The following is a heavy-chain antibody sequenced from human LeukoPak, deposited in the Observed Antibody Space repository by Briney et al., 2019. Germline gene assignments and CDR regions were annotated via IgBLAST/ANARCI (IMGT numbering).Heavy chain of an antibody. CDR3: ARFGELLSPIDY. CDR1: GGSISSYY. Sequence: SETLSLTCTVSGGSISSYYWSWIRQPPGKGLEWIGYIYYSGSTNYNPSLKSRVTISVDTSKNQFSLKLSSVTAADTAVYYCARFGELLSPIDYWGQGTLVTASS. CDR2: IYYSGST. V-gene: IGHV4-59*01. D-gene: IGHD3-10*01. J-gene: IGHJ4*02.